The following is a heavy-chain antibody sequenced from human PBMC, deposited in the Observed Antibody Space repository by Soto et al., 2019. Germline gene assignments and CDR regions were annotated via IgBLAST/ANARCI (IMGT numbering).Heavy chain of an antibody. D-gene: IGHD6-25*01. J-gene: IGHJ6*02. Sequence: EVQLAVSGGGLVPPGGSLRLSCAASAFSFSDHYVDWVRQAPGKGLEWVGRSRSKSNNYTALYAASAKGRFTISRDDSMSSLSLQMNSLRTEDTAVYYCGVSSGRPYHYAMDVWAQGTTVIVSS. CDR3: GVSSGRPYHYAMDV. CDR1: AFSFSDHY. CDR2: SRSKSNNYTA. V-gene: IGHV3-72*01.